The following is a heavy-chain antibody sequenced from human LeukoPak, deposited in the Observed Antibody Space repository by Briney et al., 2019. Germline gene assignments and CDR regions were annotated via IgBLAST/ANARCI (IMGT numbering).Heavy chain of an antibody. CDR3: MGNSGYDRFDY. D-gene: IGHD5-12*01. CDR2: IIPIFGTA. V-gene: IGHV1-69*05. CDR1: GGTFSSYA. J-gene: IGHJ4*02. Sequence: SVKVSCKASGGTFSSYAISWVRQAPGQGLEWMGGIIPIFGTANYAQKFKGRVTITTDESTSTAYMELSSLRSEDTAVYYCMGNSGYDRFDYWGQGTLVTVSS.